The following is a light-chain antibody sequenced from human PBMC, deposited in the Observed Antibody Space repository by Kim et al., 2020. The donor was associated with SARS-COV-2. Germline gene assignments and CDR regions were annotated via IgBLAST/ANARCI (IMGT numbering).Light chain of an antibody. CDR2: EAS. CDR1: QSVGTN. CDR3: QQYSDWPPLT. Sequence: SPGERATLSWRASQSVGTNLAWYQQRPGQAPRLLIYEASTRATSIPARFSGSGSGTEFTLAISSLQSEDFALYYCQQYSDWPPLTFGGGTKVEIK. V-gene: IGKV3-15*01. J-gene: IGKJ4*01.